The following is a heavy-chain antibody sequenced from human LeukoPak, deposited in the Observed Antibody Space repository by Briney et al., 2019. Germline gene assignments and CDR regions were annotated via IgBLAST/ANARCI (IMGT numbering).Heavy chain of an antibody. Sequence: ASVKVSCKVSGCTLTELSMHWVRQAPGKGLEWMGGFDPEDGETIYAQKFQGRVTMTEDTSTDTAYMELSSLRSEDTAVYYCATGRGSYRPFDYWGQGTLVTVSS. D-gene: IGHD1-26*01. CDR2: FDPEDGET. CDR3: ATGRGSYRPFDY. J-gene: IGHJ4*02. V-gene: IGHV1-24*01. CDR1: GCTLTELS.